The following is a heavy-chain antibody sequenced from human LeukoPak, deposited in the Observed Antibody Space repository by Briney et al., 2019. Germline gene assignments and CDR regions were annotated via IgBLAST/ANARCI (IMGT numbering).Heavy chain of an antibody. CDR2: IYHSGST. CDR3: ARKTRTKDYGDYTGWFNP. Sequence: PSETLSLTCAVSGGSISSGGYSWSWIRQPPGKGLEWIGYIYHSGSTYYNPSLKSRVTISVDRSKNQFSLKLSSVTAADTAVYYCARKTRTKDYGDYTGWFNPWGQGTLVTVSS. V-gene: IGHV4-30-2*01. D-gene: IGHD4-17*01. CDR1: GGSISSGGYS. J-gene: IGHJ5*02.